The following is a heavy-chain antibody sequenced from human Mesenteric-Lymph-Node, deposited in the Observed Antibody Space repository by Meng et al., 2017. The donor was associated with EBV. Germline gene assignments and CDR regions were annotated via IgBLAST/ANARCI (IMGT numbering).Heavy chain of an antibody. D-gene: IGHD6-19*01. J-gene: IGHJ4*02. CDR2: IWYDGSIK. Sequence: VALVGCGGGVVQPGRALRLSCAGSGFTFSRFGMYWVRQAPGKGLEWVAVIWYDGSIKYYADSVKGRFTISRDNSENTLYLQMDSLRDEDTAMYYCARINGGSGWYGGLLDYWGQGTLVTVSS. CDR3: ARINGGSGWYGGLLDY. CDR1: GFTFSRFG. V-gene: IGHV3-33*01.